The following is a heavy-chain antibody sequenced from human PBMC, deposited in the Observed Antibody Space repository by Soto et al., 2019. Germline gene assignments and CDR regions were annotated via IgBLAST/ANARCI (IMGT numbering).Heavy chain of an antibody. CDR1: GGTFSSYT. D-gene: IGHD2-21*02. CDR3: ARAYCGGDCYPPGYYYGLDV. Sequence: QVQLVQSGAEVKKPGSSVKVSCKASGGTFSSYTISWVRQAPGQGLEWMGRIIPILGIANYAQKVQGRVKITAEKSTCPAYMELSSPRCEDTAVYYCARAYCGGDCYPPGYYYGLDVWGQGTTVTVSS. J-gene: IGHJ6*02. CDR2: IIPILGIA. V-gene: IGHV1-69*02.